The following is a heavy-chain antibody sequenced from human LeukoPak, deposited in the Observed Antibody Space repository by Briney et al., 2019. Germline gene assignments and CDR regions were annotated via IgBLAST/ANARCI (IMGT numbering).Heavy chain of an antibody. J-gene: IGHJ4*02. CDR3: ARGWSYYYDSSGGLDY. Sequence: GGSLRLSCAASGFTFSSYGMHWVRQAPGKGLEWVAVISYDGSNKYYADSVKGRFTISRDNSKNTLYLQMNSLRAEDTALYFCARGWSYYYDSSGGLDYWGQGTLVTVSS. D-gene: IGHD3-22*01. V-gene: IGHV3-30*03. CDR1: GFTFSSYG. CDR2: ISYDGSNK.